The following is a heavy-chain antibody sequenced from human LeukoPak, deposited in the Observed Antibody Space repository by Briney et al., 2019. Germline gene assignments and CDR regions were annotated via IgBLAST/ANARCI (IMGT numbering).Heavy chain of an antibody. Sequence: PGGSLRLACAASGFTFSSYWMTWVRHLPGKGLEWVAKIKQDGSEKYYVDSVKGRFTISRDNTRDSLYLQMNSLRAEDTAVYYCARDGRDSSSWSHFDYWGQGTLVTVSS. V-gene: IGHV3-7*01. CDR1: GFTFSSYW. CDR2: IKQDGSEK. CDR3: ARDGRDSSSWSHFDY. D-gene: IGHD6-13*01. J-gene: IGHJ4*02.